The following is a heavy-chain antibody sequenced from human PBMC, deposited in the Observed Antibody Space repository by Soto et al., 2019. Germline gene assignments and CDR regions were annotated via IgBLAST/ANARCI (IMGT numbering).Heavy chain of an antibody. J-gene: IGHJ4*02. CDR2: IKQDGSHK. CDR1: GFTFSSFW. V-gene: IGHV3-7*01. Sequence: GGSLRLSCVASGFTFSSFWMSWARQAPGKGLEWVANIKQDGSHKYYVPSVKGRFTISRDNAKNSLYLQMNSLRAEDVAVYYCARRDGYNFDYWGQGTLVTVSS. D-gene: IGHD5-12*01. CDR3: ARRDGYNFDY.